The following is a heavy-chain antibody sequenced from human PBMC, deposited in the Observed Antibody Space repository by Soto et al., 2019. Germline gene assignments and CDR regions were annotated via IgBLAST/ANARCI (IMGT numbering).Heavy chain of an antibody. Sequence: SLTSAVYGGSFSGYYWSWIRQPPGKGLEWIGEINHSGSTNYNPSLKSRVTISVDTSKNQFSLKLSSVTAADTAVYYCAGGRWFRDYWGQGTLVTVSS. CDR1: GGSFSGYY. J-gene: IGHJ4*02. CDR2: INHSGST. CDR3: AGGRWFRDY. D-gene: IGHD2-15*01. V-gene: IGHV4-34*01.